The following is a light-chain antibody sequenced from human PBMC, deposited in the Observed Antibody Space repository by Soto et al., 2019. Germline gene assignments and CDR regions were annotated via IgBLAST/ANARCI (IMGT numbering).Light chain of an antibody. CDR1: QPISTS. J-gene: IGKJ4*01. CDR2: GAS. V-gene: IGKV1-NL1*01. CDR3: QQYIRWPLT. Sequence: DIQVTQSPSSLSASIGDRVIITCRASQPISTSLHWFQQKPGKAPKLLIYGASTRATGTPARFSGSGSGTEFTLTISSLQSEDYAVYFCQQYIRWPLTFGGGTKVEI.